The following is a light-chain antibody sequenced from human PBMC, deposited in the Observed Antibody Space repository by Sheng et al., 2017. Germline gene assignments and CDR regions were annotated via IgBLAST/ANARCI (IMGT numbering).Light chain of an antibody. V-gene: IGKV1-5*03. J-gene: IGKJ1*01. Sequence: IQMTQSPSTLSASVGDRVTITCRASQNIRIWLAWYQQKPGKAPKALIYKASNLESGVPSRFSGGGSGTQFTLTISNLQPDDFATYYCLQYSDDWSFGKGTKVENK. CDR2: KAS. CDR1: QNIRIW. CDR3: LQYSDDWS.